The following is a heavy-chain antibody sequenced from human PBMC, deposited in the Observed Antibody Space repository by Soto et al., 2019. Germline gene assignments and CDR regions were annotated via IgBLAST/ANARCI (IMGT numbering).Heavy chain of an antibody. CDR3: ARVFPSYCGGDCAYFDS. D-gene: IGHD2-21*02. V-gene: IGHV4-59*02. J-gene: IGHJ4*02. CDR1: GGSVNSYY. CDR2: ILYSGST. Sequence: QVQLQESGPGLVRPSETLSLTCTVSGGSVNSYYWSWIRQTPGKGPEWIGYILYSGSTNSNPSLKSRASMSVDMSKNQFSLRLSSLTAADTAVYYCARVFPSYCGGDCAYFDSGGQGILVTVSS.